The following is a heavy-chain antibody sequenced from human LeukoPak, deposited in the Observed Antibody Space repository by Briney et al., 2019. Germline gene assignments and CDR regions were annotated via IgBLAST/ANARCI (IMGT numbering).Heavy chain of an antibody. V-gene: IGHV1-24*01. D-gene: IGHD4-11*01. CDR3: ATVGVTTDGWFDP. CDR2: FDPEDGET. J-gene: IGHJ5*02. Sequence: ASVKVSCKVSGYXLTELSIHWVRQAPGKGLEWMAGFDPEDGETIYAQKFQGRVTMTEDTSTDTAYMELSSLRSEDTAVYYCATVGVTTDGWFDPWGQGTLVTVSS. CDR1: GYXLTELS.